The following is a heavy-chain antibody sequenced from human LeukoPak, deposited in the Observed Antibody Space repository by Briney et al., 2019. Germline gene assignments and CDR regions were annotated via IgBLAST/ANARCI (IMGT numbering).Heavy chain of an antibody. V-gene: IGHV1-69*04. J-gene: IGHJ4*02. D-gene: IGHD3-22*01. CDR2: IIPILGIA. Sequence: SVKVSCKASGGTFSGYAISWVRQAPGQGLEWMGRIIPILGIANYAQKFQGRVTITADKSTSTAYMELSSLRSEDTAVYYCARVYDSSGYYFDYWGQGTLVTVSS. CDR1: GGTFSGYA. CDR3: ARVYDSSGYYFDY.